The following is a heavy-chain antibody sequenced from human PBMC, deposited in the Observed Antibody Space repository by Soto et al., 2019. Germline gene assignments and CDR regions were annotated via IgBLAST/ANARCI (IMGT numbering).Heavy chain of an antibody. Sequence: QVQLVQSGGDVKKPGASVKVSCKASGYIFINYGISWVRQAPGQGLEWMGWIRLYSGDTDYAQKFQGRVTMTSDTSTSTVYMELRSLRSDDTAVYYCARDRSSSDYWGQGTLVTVSS. CDR2: IRLYSGDT. J-gene: IGHJ4*02. V-gene: IGHV1-18*01. D-gene: IGHD6-6*01. CDR3: ARDRSSSDY. CDR1: GYIFINYG.